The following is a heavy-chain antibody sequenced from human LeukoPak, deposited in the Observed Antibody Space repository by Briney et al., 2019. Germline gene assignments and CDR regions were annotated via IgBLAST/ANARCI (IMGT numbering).Heavy chain of an antibody. J-gene: IGHJ4*02. CDR3: ARSIVGAGEFDY. CDR2: INPNSGGT. CDR1: GYTFTGYY. Sequence: ASVKVSCKASGYTFTGYYMHWVRQAPGQGLEWMGWINPNSGGTNYAQKFQGRVTMTRETSISTAYMELSTLSSDDTPVYYCARSIVGAGEFDYWGQGTLVTVSS. D-gene: IGHD1-26*01. V-gene: IGHV1-2*02.